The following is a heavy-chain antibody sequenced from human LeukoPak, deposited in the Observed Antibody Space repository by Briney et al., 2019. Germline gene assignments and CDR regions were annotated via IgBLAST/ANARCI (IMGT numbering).Heavy chain of an antibody. J-gene: IGHJ4*02. CDR2: IKQDGSEK. CDR1: GFTFISYW. CDR3: ARDRGWSWDY. V-gene: IGHV3-7*01. Sequence: GGSLRLSCEASGFTFISYWMSWVRQAPGKGLEWVANIKQDGSEKYFLDSVKGRFTISRDNAKNLLYLQMDSLRAEDTAVYYCARDRGWSWDYWGQGTLVTVSS. D-gene: IGHD2-15*01.